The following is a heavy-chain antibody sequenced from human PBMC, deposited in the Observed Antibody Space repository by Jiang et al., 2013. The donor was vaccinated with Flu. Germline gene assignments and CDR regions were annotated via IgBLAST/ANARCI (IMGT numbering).Heavy chain of an antibody. Sequence: GFTFSSYAMSWVRQAPGKGLEWVSAISGSGGSTYYADSVKGRFTISRDNSKNTLYLQMNSLRAEDTAVYYCAKDVAKYYDILTYYHGMDVWGQGTTVTVSS. J-gene: IGHJ6*02. V-gene: IGHV3-23*01. CDR3: AKDVAKYYDILTYYHGMDV. D-gene: IGHD3-9*01. CDR1: GFTFSSYA. CDR2: ISGSGGST.